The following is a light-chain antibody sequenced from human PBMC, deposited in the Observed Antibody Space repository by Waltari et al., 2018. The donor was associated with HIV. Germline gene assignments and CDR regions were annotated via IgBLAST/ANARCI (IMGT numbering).Light chain of an antibody. Sequence: DIQLTQSPSFLSASVGDRVTITCRASQGVSSYLAWYQQEPGKAPKLLIYAASTLQSGVPSRFSGSGSGTEFTLTISCLQPEDFATYYCHQLHPYPITFGQGTRLEIK. V-gene: IGKV1-9*01. CDR2: AAS. CDR3: HQLHPYPIT. CDR1: QGVSSY. J-gene: IGKJ5*01.